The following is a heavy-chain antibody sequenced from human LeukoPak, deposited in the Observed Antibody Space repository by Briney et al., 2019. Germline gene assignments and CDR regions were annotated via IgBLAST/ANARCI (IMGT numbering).Heavy chain of an antibody. J-gene: IGHJ4*02. CDR2: IFHSGNS. D-gene: IGHD4-17*01. Sequence: SETLSLTCAGSSYSISSGSYWGWIRQSPGKGLEWVGSIFHSGNSYYNPSLKSRLTMSVDTSKNQFSLKLTSVTAADTALYYCARVTYVDYMLYHYFDYWGQGILVTVSS. CDR3: ARVTYVDYMLYHYFDY. CDR1: SYSISSGSY. V-gene: IGHV4-38-2*01.